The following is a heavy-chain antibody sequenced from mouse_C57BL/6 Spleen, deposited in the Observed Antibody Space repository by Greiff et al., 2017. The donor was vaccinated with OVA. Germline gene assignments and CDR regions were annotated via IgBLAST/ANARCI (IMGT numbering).Heavy chain of an antibody. V-gene: IGHV14-2*01. CDR2: IDPEDGET. J-gene: IGHJ4*01. Sequence: VHVKQSGAELVKPGASVRLSCTASGFNIKDYYMHWVKQRTEQGLEWIGRIDPEDGETKYAPKFQGKATITADPSSNTAYLQLSSLTSEDTAVYYCARGYYGSSYVDYAMDYWGQGTSVTVSS. D-gene: IGHD1-1*01. CDR1: GFNIKDYY. CDR3: ARGYYGSSYVDYAMDY.